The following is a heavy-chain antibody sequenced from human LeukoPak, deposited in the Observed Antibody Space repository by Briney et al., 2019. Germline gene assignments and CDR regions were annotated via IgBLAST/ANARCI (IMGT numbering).Heavy chain of an antibody. CDR3: ARSAYSGSYGC. J-gene: IGHJ4*02. D-gene: IGHD1-26*01. Sequence: SETLSLTCTVSGYSISSGYYWGWIRQPPGKGLEWIGSIYHSGSTYYNPSLKSRVTISVDTSKNQFSLKLSSVTAADTAVYYCARSAYSGSYGCWGQGTLVTVSS. V-gene: IGHV4-38-2*02. CDR1: GYSISSGYY. CDR2: IYHSGST.